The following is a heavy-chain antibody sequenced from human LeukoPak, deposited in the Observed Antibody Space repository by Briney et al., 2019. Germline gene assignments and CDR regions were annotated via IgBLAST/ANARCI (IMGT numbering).Heavy chain of an antibody. Sequence: SETLSLTCAVYGGSFSGYYWSWIRQPPGKGLESIGEINHSGSTNYNPSLKSRVTISVDTSKNQFSLKLSSVTAADTAVYYCARGRGYYGSGGFDYWGQGTLVTVSS. V-gene: IGHV4-34*01. J-gene: IGHJ4*02. CDR1: GGSFSGYY. CDR3: ARGRGYYGSGGFDY. CDR2: INHSGST. D-gene: IGHD3-10*01.